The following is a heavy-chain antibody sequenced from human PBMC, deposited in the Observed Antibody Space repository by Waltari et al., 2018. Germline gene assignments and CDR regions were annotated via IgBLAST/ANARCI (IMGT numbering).Heavy chain of an antibody. V-gene: IGHV4-38-2*01. Sequence: QVQLQESGPGLVKPSETLSLTCAVSGYSISSGYYWGWIRQPPGKGLEWIGSIYHSGRTYYNPSLKSRVTISVDTSKNQFSLKLSSVTAADTAVYYCARLSSIAGGWFDPWGQGTLVTVSS. CDR1: GYSISSGYY. CDR2: IYHSGRT. CDR3: ARLSSIAGGWFDP. D-gene: IGHD1-20*01. J-gene: IGHJ5*02.